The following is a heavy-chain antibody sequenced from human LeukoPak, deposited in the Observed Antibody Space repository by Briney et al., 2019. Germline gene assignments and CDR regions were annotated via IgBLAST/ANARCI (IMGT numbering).Heavy chain of an antibody. CDR2: ISSSSISI. J-gene: IGHJ4*02. V-gene: IGHV3-21*01. D-gene: IGHD3-9*01. CDR1: GFTFHRYD. Sequence: GGSLRLSCASSGFTFHRYDMNWVRQAPGKGLEWVSFISSSSISIHYADPVKGRFTISRNNARDILYLQMDSLRVEDTAIYYCARVYDVLTGGFDYWGQGVPVTVSS. CDR3: ARVYDVLTGGFDY.